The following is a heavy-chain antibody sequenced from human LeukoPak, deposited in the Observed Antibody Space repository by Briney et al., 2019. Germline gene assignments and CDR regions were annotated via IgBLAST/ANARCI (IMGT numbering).Heavy chain of an antibody. CDR3: ARHSEPVGCSGYQRRTIDAFDI. V-gene: IGHV5-51*01. J-gene: IGHJ3*02. CDR1: GYSFTSYW. CDR2: IYPGDSDT. Sequence: GESLKISCKGSGYSFTSYWIGWVRQMPGKGLEWMGIIYPGDSDTRYSPSFQGQVTISADKSISTAYLQWSSLKASDTAMYYCARHSEPVGCSGYQRRTIDAFDIWGQGTMVTVSS. D-gene: IGHD5-12*01.